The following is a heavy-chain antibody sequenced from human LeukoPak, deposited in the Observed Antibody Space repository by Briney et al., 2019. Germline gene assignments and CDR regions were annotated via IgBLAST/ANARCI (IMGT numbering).Heavy chain of an antibody. D-gene: IGHD1-1*01. J-gene: IGHJ6*03. CDR1: DDSITMYY. V-gene: IGHV4-59*01. Sequence: PSEALSLTCSVSDDSITMYYWTWIRQPPGKGLEWIGYVDHTGSTNFNPSLNGRVSISRDTTNNLFSLRLRSVTAADTAVYFCARGRVSSSTWYSTYYYYFYMDVWGKGTTVTVSS. CDR2: VDHTGST. CDR3: ARGRVSSSTWYSTYYYYFYMDV.